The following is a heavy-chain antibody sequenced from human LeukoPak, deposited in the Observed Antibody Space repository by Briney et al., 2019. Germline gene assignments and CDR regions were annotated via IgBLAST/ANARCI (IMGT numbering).Heavy chain of an antibody. CDR3: AREDHSNYQY. J-gene: IGHJ4*02. CDR2: IKQDGTET. D-gene: IGHD4-11*01. Sequence: PGGSLRLSCTASGFIFSNYWMSWTRQAPGRGLEWVASIKQDGTETHYVDSVKGRFTISKDNAKNSLYLRLDSLRVEDTAVYYCAREDHSNYQYWGQGILVTVSS. CDR1: GFIFSNYW. V-gene: IGHV3-7*03.